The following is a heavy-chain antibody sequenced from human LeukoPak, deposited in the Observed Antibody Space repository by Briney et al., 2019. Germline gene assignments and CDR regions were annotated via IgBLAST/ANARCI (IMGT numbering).Heavy chain of an antibody. CDR1: GGSISSGGYY. Sequence: SETLSLTCTVSGGSISSGGYYWSWIRQPPGKGLKWIGYIYHSGSTYYNPSLKSRVTISVDRSKDQFSLKLSSVTAADTAVYYCARDSGGYSYGSIDYWGQGTLVTVSS. CDR2: IYHSGST. D-gene: IGHD5-18*01. J-gene: IGHJ4*02. CDR3: ARDSGGYSYGSIDY. V-gene: IGHV4-30-2*01.